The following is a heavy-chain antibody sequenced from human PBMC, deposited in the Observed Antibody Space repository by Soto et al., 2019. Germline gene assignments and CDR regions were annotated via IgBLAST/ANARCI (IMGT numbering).Heavy chain of an antibody. CDR2: IYYSGGT. CDR3: ARPFDYGDYAN. V-gene: IGHV4-39*01. Sequence: SETLSLTCTVSGGSISSSSYYWGWIRQPPGKGLEWIGSIYYSGGTYYNPSLKSRVTISVDTSKNQFSLKLSSVTAADTAVYYCARPFDYGDYANWGQGTLVTV. J-gene: IGHJ4*02. CDR1: GGSISSSSYY. D-gene: IGHD4-17*01.